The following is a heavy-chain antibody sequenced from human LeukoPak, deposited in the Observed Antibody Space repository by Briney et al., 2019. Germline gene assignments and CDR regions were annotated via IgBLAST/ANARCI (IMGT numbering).Heavy chain of an antibody. CDR3: ASYRGAFFQH. Sequence: SETLSLTCAVYGGSFSGYYWSWMRQPPGKGLEWIGEINHSGSTNYNPSLKSRVTISVDTSKNQFSLKLSSVTASDTAVYYCASYRGAFFQHWGQGTLVTVSS. CDR1: GGSFSGYY. J-gene: IGHJ1*01. V-gene: IGHV4-34*01. D-gene: IGHD4-23*01. CDR2: INHSGST.